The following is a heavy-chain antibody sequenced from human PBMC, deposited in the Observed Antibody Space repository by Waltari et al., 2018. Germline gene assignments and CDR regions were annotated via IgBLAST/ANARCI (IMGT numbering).Heavy chain of an antibody. D-gene: IGHD7-27*01. Sequence: QVQLVESGGGVVQPGRSLRLSCAASGFPFSSYAMHSVRQAPGKGLEWVAVISYDGSNKYYADSVKGRFTISRDNSKNTRYLQMNSLRAEDTAVYYCARSTAGDLERYQLGIWGQGTLVTVSS. CDR1: GFPFSSYA. J-gene: IGHJ4*02. CDR3: ARSTAGDLERYQLGI. V-gene: IGHV3-30-3*01. CDR2: ISYDGSNK.